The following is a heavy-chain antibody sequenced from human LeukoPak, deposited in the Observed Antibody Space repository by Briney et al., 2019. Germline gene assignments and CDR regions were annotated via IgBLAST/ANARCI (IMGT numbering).Heavy chain of an antibody. Sequence: PGGSLRLSCAASGFTFSSYEMNWVRQAPGKGLEWVSYISSSGSTIYYADSVKGRFTISRDNAKNSLYLQMNSLRAEDTAVYYCASTLVGAVARRDHWGQGTLVTVSS. CDR1: GFTFSSYE. CDR2: ISSSGSTI. V-gene: IGHV3-48*03. J-gene: IGHJ4*02. CDR3: ASTLVGAVARRDH. D-gene: IGHD6-19*01.